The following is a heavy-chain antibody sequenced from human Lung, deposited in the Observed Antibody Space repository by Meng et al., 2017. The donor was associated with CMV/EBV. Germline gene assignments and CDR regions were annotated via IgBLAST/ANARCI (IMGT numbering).Heavy chain of an antibody. Sequence: SXTLSPTCVVSGGSSSSYYWSWIRQPPGKRLEWIGYIYYSGSTSYNPSLKSRVTISVDTSKTQFSLKLSSVTAADTAVYYCARGSGYYGSGSYYSRYYYGMDVWGQGXTVTVSS. V-gene: IGHV4-59*01. CDR2: IYYSGST. D-gene: IGHD3-10*01. J-gene: IGHJ6*02. CDR1: GGSSSSYY. CDR3: ARGSGYYGSGSYYSRYYYGMDV.